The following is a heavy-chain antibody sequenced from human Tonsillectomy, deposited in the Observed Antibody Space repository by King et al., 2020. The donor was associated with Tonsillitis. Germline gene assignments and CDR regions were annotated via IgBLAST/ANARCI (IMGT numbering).Heavy chain of an antibody. V-gene: IGHV3-30*04. CDR2: ISYDGSNK. D-gene: IGHD3-3*01. J-gene: IGHJ4*02. CDR1: GFTFSSYA. Sequence: VQLVQSGGGVVQPGRSLRLSCAASGFTFSSYAMHWVRQAPGKGLEWVAVISYDGSNKYYADSVKGRFTISRDNSKNTLYLQMHSLRAEDTAVYYCARPQTGFLSGYYFDYWGQGTLVTVSS. CDR3: ARPQTGFLSGYYFDY.